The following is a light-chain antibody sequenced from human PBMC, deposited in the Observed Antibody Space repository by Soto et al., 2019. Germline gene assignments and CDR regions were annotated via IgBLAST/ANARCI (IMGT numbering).Light chain of an antibody. Sequence: EIVMTQSPATLSVSPGDIATLSCRASQAVSSNLAWYQQKPGQAPRLLMYGASTRATGIPARFSGSGSGTDFTLTISSLQSEDFAVYYCQQYNNWPPLTFGGGTKVEMK. CDR3: QQYNNWPPLT. CDR2: GAS. V-gene: IGKV3-15*01. CDR1: QAVSSN. J-gene: IGKJ4*01.